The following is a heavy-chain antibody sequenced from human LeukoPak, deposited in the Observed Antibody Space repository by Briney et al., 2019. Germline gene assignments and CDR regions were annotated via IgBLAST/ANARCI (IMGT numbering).Heavy chain of an antibody. D-gene: IGHD3-22*01. V-gene: IGHV1-2*06. CDR3: ARSGPGDYYDTSGYYYYDY. J-gene: IGHJ4*02. Sequence: ASVKVSCKASGYTFTGYYMHWVRQAPGQGLEWMGRINPNSGGTNYAQKFQGRVTMTRDTSASTAYMELSRLRSDGTAVYYCARSGPGDYYDTSGYYYYDYWGQGTLVTVSS. CDR2: INPNSGGT. CDR1: GYTFTGYY.